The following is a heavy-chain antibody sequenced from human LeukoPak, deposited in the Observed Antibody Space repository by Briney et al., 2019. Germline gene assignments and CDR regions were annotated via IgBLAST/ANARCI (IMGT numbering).Heavy chain of an antibody. CDR2: ISGSGGST. D-gene: IGHD6-13*01. V-gene: IGHV3-23*01. CDR3: AKRPGYSSSWFYFDY. CDR1: GFTFSIYA. J-gene: IGHJ4*02. Sequence: PGGSLRLSCVASGFTFSIYAMSWFRQAPGKGLEWVSGISGSGGSTHYADSVQGRFTVSRDNSKNTLYLQMINLRAEDTAVYYCAKRPGYSSSWFYFDYWGQGTLVTVSS.